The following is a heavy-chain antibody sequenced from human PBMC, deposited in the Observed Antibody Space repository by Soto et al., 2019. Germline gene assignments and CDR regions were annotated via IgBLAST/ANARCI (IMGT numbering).Heavy chain of an antibody. Sequence: SVKVSCKASGFTFTSSAMQWVRQARGQRLEWIGWIVVGSGNTNYAQKFQERVTITRDMSTSTAYMELSSLRAEDTAVYYCARDLVVVVAAALSSPWGQGTLVTVSS. V-gene: IGHV1-58*02. CDR2: IVVGSGNT. CDR1: GFTFTSSA. CDR3: ARDLVVVVAAALSSP. J-gene: IGHJ5*02. D-gene: IGHD2-15*01.